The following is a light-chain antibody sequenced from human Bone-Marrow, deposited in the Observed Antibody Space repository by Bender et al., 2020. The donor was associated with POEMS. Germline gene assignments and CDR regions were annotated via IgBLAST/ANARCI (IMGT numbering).Light chain of an antibody. CDR3: YSTDSSGNHRV. CDR2: DDT. J-gene: IGLJ2*01. V-gene: IGLV3-10*01. CDR1: ALPKKH. Sequence: SYELTQPPSVSVSPGQTARIACSGDALPKKHAYWYQQKSGQAPVLVIYDDTKRPSGIPEKFSGSSSGTMATLTISGAQVEDEADYYCYSTDSSGNHRVFGGGTKLTVL.